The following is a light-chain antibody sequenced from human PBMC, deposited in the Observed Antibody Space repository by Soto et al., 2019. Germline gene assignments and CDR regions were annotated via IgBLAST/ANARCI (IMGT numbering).Light chain of an antibody. V-gene: IGKV3-20*01. Sequence: EIVLTQSPGTLSLSPGERATLSCRASQSGSSSYLAWFQQKPGQAPRLLIYGASSRATGIPDRFSGSGSGTDFSLTISRLEPEDFAVFYCQQYASSPHTVGQGTKLEIK. J-gene: IGKJ2*01. CDR1: QSGSSSY. CDR2: GAS. CDR3: QQYASSPHT.